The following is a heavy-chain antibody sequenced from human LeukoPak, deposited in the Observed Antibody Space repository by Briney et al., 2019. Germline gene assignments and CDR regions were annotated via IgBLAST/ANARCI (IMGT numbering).Heavy chain of an antibody. CDR2: ISYDGSNK. J-gene: IGHJ5*02. Sequence: GRSLRLSCAASGFTFSSYAMHWVRQAPGKGLEWVAVISYDGSNKYYADSVKGRFTISRDNSKNTLYLQMNSLRAEDTAVYYCARGLTYYYGSGSYSWFDPWGQGTLVTVSS. V-gene: IGHV3-30-3*01. CDR3: ARGLTYYYGSGSYSWFDP. D-gene: IGHD3-10*01. CDR1: GFTFSSYA.